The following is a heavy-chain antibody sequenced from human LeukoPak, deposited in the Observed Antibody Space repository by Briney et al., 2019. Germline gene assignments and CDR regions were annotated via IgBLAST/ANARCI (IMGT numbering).Heavy chain of an antibody. J-gene: IGHJ5*02. CDR3: TIQRGYGSGTLDP. Sequence: PGGSLRLSCAASGFTFSNAWMSWVRQAPGKGLEWVGRIKSKTDGGTTDYAAPVKGRFTISRDDSENTLYLQMNSLKTEDTAVYYCTIQRGYGSGTLDPWGQGTLVAVSS. CDR2: IKSKTDGGTT. D-gene: IGHD3-10*01. CDR1: GFTFSNAW. V-gene: IGHV3-15*01.